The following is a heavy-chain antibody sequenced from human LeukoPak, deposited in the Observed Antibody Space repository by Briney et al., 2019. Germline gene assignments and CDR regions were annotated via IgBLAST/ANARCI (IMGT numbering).Heavy chain of an antibody. J-gene: IGHJ4*02. Sequence: SETLSLTCTVSGGSISSHYWSWIRQPPGKGLEWIGYIYYSGSTNYNPSLKSRVTISVDTSKNQFSLKLSSVTAADTAVYYCARVVLSGYYPYYSDYWGQGTLVTVSS. CDR3: ARVVLSGYYPYYSDY. D-gene: IGHD3-22*01. CDR2: IYYSGST. V-gene: IGHV4-59*11. CDR1: GGSISSHY.